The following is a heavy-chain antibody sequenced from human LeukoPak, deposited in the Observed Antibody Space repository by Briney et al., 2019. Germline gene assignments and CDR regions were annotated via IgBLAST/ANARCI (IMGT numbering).Heavy chain of an antibody. CDR1: GFTFSDTW. Sequence: GGSLRLSCAASGFTFSDTWMHWVRQAPGEGLVWVSRIRSDGSDTRHAESVKGRFTISRDNAKNTLYLQMNSLRAADTAVYYCAKDPTHYRVWDDYDSTVLSYWGQGTLVTVSS. V-gene: IGHV3-74*01. CDR2: IRSDGSDT. D-gene: IGHD3-22*01. J-gene: IGHJ4*02. CDR3: AKDPTHYRVWDDYDSTVLSY.